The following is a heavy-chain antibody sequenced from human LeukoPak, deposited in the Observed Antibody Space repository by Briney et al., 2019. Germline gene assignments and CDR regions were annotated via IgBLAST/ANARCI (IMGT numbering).Heavy chain of an antibody. CDR2: IYYSGST. Sequence: SETLSLICTVSGGSISSYYWSWIRQPPGKGLEWIGYIYYSGSTNYSPSLKSRVTTSLDTSKNQFSLKLTSVTAADTAMYFCARDVVVVPAGRRYFDLWGRGTLVTVSS. J-gene: IGHJ2*01. CDR3: ARDVVVVPAGRRYFDL. D-gene: IGHD2-2*01. CDR1: GGSISSYY. V-gene: IGHV4-59*01.